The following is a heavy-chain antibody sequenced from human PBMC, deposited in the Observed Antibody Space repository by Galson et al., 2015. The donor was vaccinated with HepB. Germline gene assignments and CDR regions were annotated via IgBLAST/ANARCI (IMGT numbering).Heavy chain of an antibody. J-gene: IGHJ4*02. CDR1: GFTFSTYA. CDR2: ISYDGSNK. D-gene: IGHD1-26*01. CDR3: ARDWGLLIVGASSFDY. Sequence: SLRLSCAASGFTFSTYAMHWVRQAPGKGLEWVAVISYDGSNKYYADSVKGRFTISRGNSKNTLYLQMDSLGAEDTAVYYCARDWGLLIVGASSFDYWGQGTLVTVSS. V-gene: IGHV3-30-3*01.